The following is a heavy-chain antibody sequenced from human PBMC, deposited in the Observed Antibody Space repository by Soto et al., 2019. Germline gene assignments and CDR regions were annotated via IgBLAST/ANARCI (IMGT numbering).Heavy chain of an antibody. D-gene: IGHD2-8*01. CDR1: GGSISSGGYS. CDR3: AGASTWHPGVLEI. CDR2: IYYSGST. Sequence: PSETLSLTCTVSGGSISSGGYSWTWIRQHPGKGLEWIGYIYYSGSTYYKPSLKSRVTISVDTSKNQLSLKLSSVTAADTAVYYCAGASTWHPGVLEIWGQGTTVTVSS. J-gene: IGHJ3*02. V-gene: IGHV4-31*03.